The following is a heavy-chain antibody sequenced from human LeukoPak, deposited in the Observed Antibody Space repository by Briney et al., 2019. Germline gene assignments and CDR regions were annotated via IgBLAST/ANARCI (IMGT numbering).Heavy chain of an antibody. CDR2: IYHSGST. CDR1: GASISSSNW. D-gene: IGHD2-2*01. J-gene: IGHJ4*02. CDR3: ARRYCSSTSCQTHVDY. Sequence: SGTLSLTWAVSGASISSSNWWSWVRQPRGKGLEWIGEIYHSGSTNYNPSLKGRVTISVDKSKNQFFLKLTSVTAADTAVYYCARRYCSSTSCQTHVDYWGQGTLVTVSS. V-gene: IGHV4-4*02.